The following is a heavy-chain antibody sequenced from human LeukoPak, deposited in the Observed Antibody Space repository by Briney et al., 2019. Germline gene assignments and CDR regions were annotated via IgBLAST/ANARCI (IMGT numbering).Heavy chain of an antibody. V-gene: IGHV1-24*01. J-gene: IGHJ4*02. CDR2: FDPEDGET. D-gene: IGHD3-9*01. Sequence: ASVKVSCKVSGYTLTELSMHWVRQAPGKGLECMGGFDPEDGETIYAQKFQGRVTMTEDTSTDTAYMELSSLRSEDTAVYYCATGGGYDILTGFVYWGQGTLVTVSS. CDR1: GYTLTELS. CDR3: ATGGGYDILTGFVY.